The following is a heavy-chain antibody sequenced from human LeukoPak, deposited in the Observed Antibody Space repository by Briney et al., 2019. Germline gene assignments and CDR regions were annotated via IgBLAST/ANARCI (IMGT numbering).Heavy chain of an antibody. CDR3: ARDAAGLDY. J-gene: IGHJ4*02. CDR1: DLTFGDYY. Sequence: GGSLRLSCAASDLTFGDYYMSWIRQAPGKGLEWVSYISSTGGTIHYADSVKDRFAISRDNAKKSLYLQMSSLRAEDTAVYYCARDAAGLDYWGQGSLVTVSS. D-gene: IGHD2-15*01. V-gene: IGHV3-11*04. CDR2: ISSTGGTI.